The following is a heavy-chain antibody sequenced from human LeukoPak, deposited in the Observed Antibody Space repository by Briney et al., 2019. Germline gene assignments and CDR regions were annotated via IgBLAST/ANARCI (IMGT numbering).Heavy chain of an antibody. Sequence: PGGSLRLSCAASGFTFSSYSMNWVRQAPGKGLEWVSSISSSSSYIYYADSAKGRFTISRDNAKNSLYLQMNSLRAEDTAVYYCARDARNDAFDIWGQGTMVTVSS. D-gene: IGHD1-14*01. V-gene: IGHV3-21*01. CDR3: ARDARNDAFDI. J-gene: IGHJ3*02. CDR1: GFTFSSYS. CDR2: ISSSSSYI.